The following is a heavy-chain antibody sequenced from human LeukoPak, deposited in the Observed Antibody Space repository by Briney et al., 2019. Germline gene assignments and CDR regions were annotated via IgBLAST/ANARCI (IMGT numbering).Heavy chain of an antibody. CDR1: GGSISNYY. CDR3: ARDRPDNIVVVPAASNYYYMDV. J-gene: IGHJ6*03. D-gene: IGHD2-2*01. CDR2: IYYSGST. Sequence: PSETLSLTCTGSGGSISNYYWSWIRQPPGKGLEWIGYIYYSGSTNYNPSLKSRVTISVDTSKNQFSLKLSSVTVADTAVYYCARDRPDNIVVVPAASNYYYMDVWGKGTTVTVSS. V-gene: IGHV4-59*01.